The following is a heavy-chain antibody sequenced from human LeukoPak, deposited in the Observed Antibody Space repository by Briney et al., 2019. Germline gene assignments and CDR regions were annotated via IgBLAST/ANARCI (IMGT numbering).Heavy chain of an antibody. J-gene: IGHJ4*02. CDR3: AKAIRSGGRTVAGNFDY. D-gene: IGHD6-19*01. CDR2: ISGSSGYT. Sequence: PGGSLRLSCAASGFTFSSYGMNWVRQAPGKGLEWVSSISGSSGYTYYADSVKGRFTISRDNAKNTLYLQMNSLRAEDTAVYYCAKAIRSGGRTVAGNFDYWGQGTLVTVPS. V-gene: IGHV3-21*04. CDR1: GFTFSSYG.